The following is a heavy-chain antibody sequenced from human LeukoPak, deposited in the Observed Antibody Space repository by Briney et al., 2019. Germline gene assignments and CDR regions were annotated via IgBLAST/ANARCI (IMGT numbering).Heavy chain of an antibody. Sequence: ASVSASSTISGYTPFRYGISCVRQTPREGLECVGWVTTYNGDTKYAQRLQGRVSLTPDTSTTTGYMELRSLKSDDTAVYYCARGLLSDDTLTGPCGEGALVTVSS. J-gene: IGHJ5*02. D-gene: IGHD3-9*01. V-gene: IGHV1-18*01. CDR1: GYTPFRYG. CDR2: VTTYNGDT. CDR3: ARGLLSDDTLTGP.